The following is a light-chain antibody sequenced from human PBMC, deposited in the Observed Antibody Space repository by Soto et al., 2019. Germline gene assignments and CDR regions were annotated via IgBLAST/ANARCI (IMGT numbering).Light chain of an antibody. CDR3: CSYAGSSTFPYV. Sequence: QSVLTQPASVSGSPGQSTTISCTGTSSDVGSYNLVSWYQQHPGKAPKLMIYEVSKRPSGVSNRFSGSKSGNTASLTISGLQAEDEADYYCCSYAGSSTFPYVFGTGTKVTVL. J-gene: IGLJ1*01. CDR1: SSDVGSYNL. V-gene: IGLV2-23*02. CDR2: EVS.